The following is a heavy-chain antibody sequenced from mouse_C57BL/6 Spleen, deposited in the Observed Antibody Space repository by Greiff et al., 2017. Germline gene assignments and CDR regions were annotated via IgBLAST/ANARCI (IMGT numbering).Heavy chain of an antibody. CDR2: INPNNGGT. J-gene: IGHJ2*01. Sequence: EVQLQQSGPELVKPGASVKIPCKASGYTFTDYNMDWVKQSHGKSLEWIGDINPNNGGTIYNQKFKGKATLTVGKSSSTAYMELRSLTSEDTAVYYCALTVVAPFDYWGQGTTLTVSS. D-gene: IGHD1-1*01. V-gene: IGHV1-18*01. CDR1: GYTFTDYN. CDR3: ALTVVAPFDY.